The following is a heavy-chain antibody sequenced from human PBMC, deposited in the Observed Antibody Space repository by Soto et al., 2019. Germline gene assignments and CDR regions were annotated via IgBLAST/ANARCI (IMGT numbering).Heavy chain of an antibody. J-gene: IGHJ5*02. CDR3: ARDTYYYGSGSYSP. V-gene: IGHV3-21*01. CDR2: ISSSSSYI. D-gene: IGHD3-10*01. Sequence: EVQLVESGGGLVKPGGTLRLSCAACGFTFSSYSMNWVRQAPGKGLEWVSSISSSSSYIYYADSVKGRFTISRDNAKNSLYLQMHRLRAEQTAVYYWARDTYYYGSGSYSPWGQGTLVTVSS. CDR1: GFTFSSYS.